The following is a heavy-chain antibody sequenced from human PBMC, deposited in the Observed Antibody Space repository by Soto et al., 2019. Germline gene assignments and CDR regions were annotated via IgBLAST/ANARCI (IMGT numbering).Heavy chain of an antibody. V-gene: IGHV1-46*01. Sequence: QVQLVQSGAEVKNPGASVKVSCKASGYTFTNYYIHWVRQAPGQGLEWMAIINPNGGSTNYAQEFQGRVTLARDTFTNTVYMELSSLRSEDTATYYCARGLAAGDYWGQGTLVTVSS. J-gene: IGHJ4*02. CDR3: ARGLAAGDY. CDR2: INPNGGST. D-gene: IGHD6-13*01. CDR1: GYTFTNYY.